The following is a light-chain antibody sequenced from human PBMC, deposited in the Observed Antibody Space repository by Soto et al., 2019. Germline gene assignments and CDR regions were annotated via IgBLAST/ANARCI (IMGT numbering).Light chain of an antibody. V-gene: IGLV2-14*01. J-gene: IGLJ1*01. Sequence: QSALTQPASVSGSPGQSITISCTGTSSDVGLYDYVSWYQQYPGKAPKLMIYEVTNRPSGVSIRCSGSKSGNTASLTISGLQTEDEADYYCSSYTSSDTYVFGTGTKLTVL. CDR1: SSDVGLYDY. CDR2: EVT. CDR3: SSYTSSDTYV.